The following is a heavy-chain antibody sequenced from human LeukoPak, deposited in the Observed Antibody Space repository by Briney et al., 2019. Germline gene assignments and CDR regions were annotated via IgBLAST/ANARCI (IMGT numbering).Heavy chain of an antibody. CDR1: GYTFTSYA. CDR2: INAGNGNT. V-gene: IGHV1-3*01. J-gene: IGHJ4*02. Sequence: ASVKVSCTASGYTFTSYARHWVRQAPGQRLEWMGWINAGNGNTKYSQKFQGRVTITRDTSASTAYMELSSLRSEDTAVYYCARDYGGYSSFFDYWGQGTLVTVSS. CDR3: ARDYGGYSSFFDY. D-gene: IGHD5-18*01.